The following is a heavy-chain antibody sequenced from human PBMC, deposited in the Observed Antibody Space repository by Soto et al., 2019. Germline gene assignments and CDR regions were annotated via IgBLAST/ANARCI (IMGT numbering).Heavy chain of an antibody. D-gene: IGHD6-25*01. V-gene: IGHV4-31*03. CDR1: GGSISRGGHY. CDR2: IYATGNS. Sequence: SETLSLTCTVSGGSISRGGHYWNWIRQRPGKGLEWIGYIYATGNSYYKPSLRNRVSISLDTSKNQVSLQLTSVTAADTAVYYCAKSLTQAAFDSWVQGALVTVSS. CDR3: AKSLTQAAFDS. J-gene: IGHJ4*02.